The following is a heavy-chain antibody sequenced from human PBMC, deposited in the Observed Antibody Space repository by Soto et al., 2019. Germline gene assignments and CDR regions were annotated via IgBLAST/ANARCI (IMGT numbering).Heavy chain of an antibody. CDR2: ISYDGSNK. D-gene: IGHD3-16*01. J-gene: IGHJ4*02. CDR3: ARAYEGDYFAY. Sequence: QVQLVESGGGVVQPGRSLRLSCAASGFTFSSYAMHWVRQAPGKGLEWGAVISYDGSNKYYADSVKGRFTISRVNSKNTLYLQINSLRAEDTAVYYCARAYEGDYFAYWGQGTLVPVSS. CDR1: GFTFSSYA. V-gene: IGHV3-30-3*01.